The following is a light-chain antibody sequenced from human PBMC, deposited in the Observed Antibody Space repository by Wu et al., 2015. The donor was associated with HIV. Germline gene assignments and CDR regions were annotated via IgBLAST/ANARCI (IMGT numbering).Light chain of an antibody. CDR1: QNVGKY. CDR3: QQSYSAPGT. V-gene: IGKV1-39*01. CDR2: GAS. Sequence: DIQMTQSPSSLSASVGDRVIITCRASQNVGKYLNWYQQKPGKAPKLLIYGASTLQSGVPSRFSGSGSGTEFSLAVTSLQVEDLATYYCQQSYSAPGTFGQGTKVEIK. J-gene: IGKJ1*01.